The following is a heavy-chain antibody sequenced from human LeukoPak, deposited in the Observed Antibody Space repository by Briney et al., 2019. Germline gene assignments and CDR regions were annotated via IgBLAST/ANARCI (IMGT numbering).Heavy chain of an antibody. V-gene: IGHV4-39*07. CDR2: IYYSGST. J-gene: IGHJ4*02. Sequence: SETLSLTCTVSGGSISSSSYYWGWIRQPPGKGLEWIGSIYYSGSTYYNPSLKSRVTISVDTSKNQFSLKLSSVTAADTAVYYCARRSFGYYSFDYWGQGTLVTVSS. D-gene: IGHD3-3*01. CDR3: ARRSFGYYSFDY. CDR1: GGSISSSSYY.